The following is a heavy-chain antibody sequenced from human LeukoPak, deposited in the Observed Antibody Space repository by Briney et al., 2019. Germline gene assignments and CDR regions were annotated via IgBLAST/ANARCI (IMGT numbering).Heavy chain of an antibody. CDR3: AKGYYDFWSGYTIILNYFDY. Sequence: PGGSLRLSCAASGFTFSSYAMSWVRQAPGKGLEWVSAISGSGGNTYYADSVKGRFTISRDNSKNTLYLQMNSLRAEDTAVYYCAKGYYDFWSGYTIILNYFDYWGQGTLVTVSS. D-gene: IGHD3-3*01. V-gene: IGHV3-23*01. J-gene: IGHJ4*02. CDR1: GFTFSSYA. CDR2: ISGSGGNT.